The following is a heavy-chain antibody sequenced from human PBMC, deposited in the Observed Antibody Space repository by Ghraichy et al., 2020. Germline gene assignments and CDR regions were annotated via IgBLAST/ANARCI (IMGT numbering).Heavy chain of an antibody. D-gene: IGHD3-3*01. CDR1: GYTFTDYY. CDR3: AKFASEQYDFWTGKQYSWFDP. J-gene: IGHJ5*02. CDR2: VNPNNGVT. V-gene: IGHV1-2*06. Sequence: SVKVSCKASGYTFTDYYIHWVRQAPGQGLEWMGRVNPNNGVTESAQNFQGRVTMTRDTFLRIAYMELSGLRSDDTAVYYCAKFASEQYDFWTGKQYSWFDPWGQGTPVTVSS.